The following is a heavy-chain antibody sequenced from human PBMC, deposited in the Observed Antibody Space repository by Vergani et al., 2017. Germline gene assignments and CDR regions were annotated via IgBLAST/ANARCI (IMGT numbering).Heavy chain of an antibody. J-gene: IGHJ4*02. CDR1: GYTFTSYG. Sequence: QVQLVQSGAEVKKPGASVKVSCKASGYTFTSYGISWVRQAPGQGLEWVGGISAYNGNTNYAQKLQGRVTMTTDTSTSTAYMELRSLRSDDTAVYYCARDHGTGRTAVTDGDYWGQGTLVTVSS. D-gene: IGHD6-13*01. CDR2: ISAYNGNT. V-gene: IGHV1-18*01. CDR3: ARDHGTGRTAVTDGDY.